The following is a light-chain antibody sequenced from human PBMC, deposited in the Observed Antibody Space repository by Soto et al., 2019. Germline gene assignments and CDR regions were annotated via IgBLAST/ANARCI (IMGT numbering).Light chain of an antibody. Sequence: EIVLTQSPGTLSLSPGERATLSCRASQSVTSNYLAWYQQKPGQAPRLLIYGASIRAAGIPDRFGGSGSGTDFTLTISRLEPEDFAVYYCQRYGSSQLTFGGGTEVEIK. CDR3: QRYGSSQLT. V-gene: IGKV3-20*01. CDR2: GAS. CDR1: QSVTSNY. J-gene: IGKJ4*01.